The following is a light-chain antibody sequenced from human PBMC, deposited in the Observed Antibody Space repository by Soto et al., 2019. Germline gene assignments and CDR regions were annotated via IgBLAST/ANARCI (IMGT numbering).Light chain of an antibody. CDR3: QQYNNWPLYT. Sequence: EIVMTQSPATLSVSPGERATLSCRASQSVSSNLVWYQQKPGQAPRLLIYGASTRATGIPARFSGSGSGTEFTLTISSLQSEDFAFYYCQQYNNWPLYTFGQGTKLEIK. CDR1: QSVSSN. CDR2: GAS. V-gene: IGKV3-15*01. J-gene: IGKJ2*01.